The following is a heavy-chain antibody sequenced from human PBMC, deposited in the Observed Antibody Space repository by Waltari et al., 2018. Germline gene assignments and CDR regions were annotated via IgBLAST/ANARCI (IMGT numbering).Heavy chain of an antibody. CDR3: ASMPYSSGWYEDD. D-gene: IGHD6-19*01. V-gene: IGHV4-38-2*01. CDR2: IYHRGTT. J-gene: IGHJ4*02. CDR1: GYSISSGYY. Sequence: QVQLQESGPGLVKPSETLSLTCAVSGYSISSGYYWGWIRKPPGTGLEWIGSIYHRGTTYANPSRKIRVPRSVETSKNQFSLKLSFVAAADTAVYYCASMPYSSGWYEDDWGQGTLVTVSS.